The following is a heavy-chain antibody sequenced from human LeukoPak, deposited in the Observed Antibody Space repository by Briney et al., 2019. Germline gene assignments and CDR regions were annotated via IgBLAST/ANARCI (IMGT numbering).Heavy chain of an antibody. D-gene: IGHD3-3*01. CDR1: GYTFTSYD. J-gene: IGHJ6*02. Sequence: ASVKVSCKASGYTFTSYDINWVRQATGQGLEWVGWMNPNSGNTGYAQKFQGRVTMTRNTSISTAYMELSSLRSEDTAVYYCARERIYSMEWLTSRPASYYYYGMDVWGQGTTVTVSS. CDR2: MNPNSGNT. V-gene: IGHV1-8*01. CDR3: ARERIYSMEWLTSRPASYYYYGMDV.